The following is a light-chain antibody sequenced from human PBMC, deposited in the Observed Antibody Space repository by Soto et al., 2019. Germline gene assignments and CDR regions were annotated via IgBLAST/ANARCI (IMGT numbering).Light chain of an antibody. CDR3: SSYAGSKGYV. V-gene: IGLV2-8*01. CDR2: EVS. CDR1: SSDVGGYNY. J-gene: IGLJ1*01. Sequence: QSALTQPPSASGSPGQSVTISCTGTSSDVGGYNYVSWYQQHPGKAPKLMIYEVSKRPSGVPDRFSGSKSGNTASLTVSGLQAEDEADYYCSSYAGSKGYVFGTGTQLTVL.